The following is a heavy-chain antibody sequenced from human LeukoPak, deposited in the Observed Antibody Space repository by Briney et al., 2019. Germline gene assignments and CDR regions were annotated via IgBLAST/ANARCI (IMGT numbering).Heavy chain of an antibody. V-gene: IGHV4-4*07. CDR1: GGSISSYY. CDR2: IYTSGST. J-gene: IGHJ4*02. D-gene: IGHD3-10*01. CDR3: ARTRMVRGVISFDY. Sequence: KTSETLSLTCTVPGGSISSYYWSWIRQPAGKGLEWIGRIYTSGSTNYNPSLKSRVTMSVDTSKNQFSLKLSSVTAADTAVYYCARTRMVRGVISFDYWGQGTLVTVSS.